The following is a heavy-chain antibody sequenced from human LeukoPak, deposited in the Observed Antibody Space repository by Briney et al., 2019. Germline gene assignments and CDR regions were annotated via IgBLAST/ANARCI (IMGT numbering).Heavy chain of an antibody. CDR2: IKEDGSDK. V-gene: IGHV3-7*01. CDR1: GFIFSYYW. Sequence: GGSLRLSCAASGFIFSYYWMSWVRQAPGKGLEWVANIKEDGSDKYYVDSVKGRFTISRHNAENSLYLQMNSLRAEDTAVYYCAGYDGGVAIDYWGQGTLVTVSS. J-gene: IGHJ4*02. D-gene: IGHD3-16*01. CDR3: AGYDGGVAIDY.